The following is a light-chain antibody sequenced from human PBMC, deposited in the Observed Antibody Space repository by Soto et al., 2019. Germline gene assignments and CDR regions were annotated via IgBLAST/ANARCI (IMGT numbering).Light chain of an antibody. CDR3: QQAASFPIT. CDR2: TAS. Sequence: DIQMTQSPSSLSASVGDRVTITCRASQSISSYLNWYQQKQGKXANLLIYTASSLQSGVPSRFSGSGSGTDLTITINGLQPEDCETYYGQQAASFPITFGQGTRLEIK. J-gene: IGKJ5*01. V-gene: IGKV1-39*01. CDR1: QSISSY.